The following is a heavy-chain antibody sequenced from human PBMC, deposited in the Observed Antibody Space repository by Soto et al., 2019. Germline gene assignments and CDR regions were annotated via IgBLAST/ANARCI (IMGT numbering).Heavy chain of an antibody. CDR2: ITPFFGTA. Sequence: QVQLVQSGAEVKKPGSSVKVSCKASGGTFSNYAISWVRQAPGQGLEWMGGITPFFGTANYAQKFQGRVTSTEDESMSTAYMELSRLRSEDTAVYYCAQTLGSAVAGPGRFDLWGRGTLVTVSS. D-gene: IGHD6-19*01. V-gene: IGHV1-69*12. CDR3: AQTLGSAVAGPGRFDL. J-gene: IGHJ2*01. CDR1: GGTFSNYA.